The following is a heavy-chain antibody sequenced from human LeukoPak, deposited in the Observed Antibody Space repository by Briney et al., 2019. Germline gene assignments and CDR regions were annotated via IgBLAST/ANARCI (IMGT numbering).Heavy chain of an antibody. CDR1: GGTFSSYT. J-gene: IGHJ4*02. D-gene: IGHD3-16*01. CDR3: ARDFGMGVLSFDY. CDR2: IIPILGIA. V-gene: IGHV1-69*04. Sequence: GSSVKVSCKASGGTFSSYTISWVRQALGQGLEWMGRIIPILGIANYAQKFQGRVTITADKSTSTAYMELSSLRSEDTAVYYCARDFGMGVLSFDYWGQGTLVTVSS.